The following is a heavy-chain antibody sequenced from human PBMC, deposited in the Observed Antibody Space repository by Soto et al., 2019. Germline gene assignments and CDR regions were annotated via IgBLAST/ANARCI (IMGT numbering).Heavy chain of an antibody. V-gene: IGHV1-24*01. CDR1: GYTLNELS. J-gene: IGHJ3*02. CDR3: ATWSGYYIGTTFIAFDI. D-gene: IGHD3-3*01. Sequence: ASVKASCKVSGYTLNELSMHWVRQAPGKGLEWMGGFDPEDGETIYAQKFQGRVTMTEDTSTDTAYTELSSLRSEDTAVYYCATWSGYYIGTTFIAFDIWGQGTMVTVSS. CDR2: FDPEDGET.